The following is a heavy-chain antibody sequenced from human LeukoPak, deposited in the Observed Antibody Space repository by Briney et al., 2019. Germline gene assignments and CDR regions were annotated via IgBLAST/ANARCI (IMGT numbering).Heavy chain of an antibody. CDR1: GYSFTNYD. CDR2: ISAYNGNT. J-gene: IGHJ3*02. D-gene: IGHD3-22*01. Sequence: ASVKVSCKASGYSFTNYDINWVRQAPGQGLEWMGWISAYNGNTNYAQKLQGRVTMTTDTSTSTAYMELRSLRSDDTAVYYCARGRYYDSSGYYARGDAFDIWGQGTMVTVSS. V-gene: IGHV1-18*01. CDR3: ARGRYYDSSGYYARGDAFDI.